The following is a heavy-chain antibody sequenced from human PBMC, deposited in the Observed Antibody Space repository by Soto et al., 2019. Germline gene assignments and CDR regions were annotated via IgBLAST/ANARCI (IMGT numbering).Heavy chain of an antibody. V-gene: IGHV4-39*01. CDR2: IYYSGST. CDR3: ARNPAYYDFWSGYQRGYFDY. Sequence: PSETLSLTCTVSGGSISSSSYYWGWIRQPPGKGMEWIGSIYYSGSTYYNTSLKSRVTISVDTSKKQLSLKLSSVTAADTVVYFCARNPAYYDFWSGYQRGYFDYWGQGTLVTVSS. J-gene: IGHJ4*02. CDR1: GGSISSSSYY. D-gene: IGHD3-3*01.